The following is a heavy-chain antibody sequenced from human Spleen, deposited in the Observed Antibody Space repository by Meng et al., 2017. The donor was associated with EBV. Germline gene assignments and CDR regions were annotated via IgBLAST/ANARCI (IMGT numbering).Heavy chain of an antibody. Sequence: QLHLVQVGAGVKKPGASVKVSCKTSGYSFTAYYVHWVRQAPGQGLEWMGRINPISGAAGSTQKFQGRLTLTRETYINTAYLELSGLTPDDTAVYYCARELDTTMVADLWGQGTLVTVSS. CDR1: GYSFTAYY. CDR3: ARELDTTMVADL. J-gene: IGHJ5*02. V-gene: IGHV1-2*06. CDR2: INPISGAA. D-gene: IGHD5-18*01.